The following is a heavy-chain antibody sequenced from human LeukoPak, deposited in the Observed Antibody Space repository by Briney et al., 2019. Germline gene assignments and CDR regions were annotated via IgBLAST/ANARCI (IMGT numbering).Heavy chain of an antibody. J-gene: IGHJ6*03. CDR2: IYTSGST. Sequence: SETLSLTCTVSGGSISSYYWSWIRQPAGKGLEWIGRIYTSGSTNYNPSLKSRVTMSVDTSKNQFSLKLSSVTAADTAVYYCASLYGGNLFDYYYMDVWGKGTTVTVSS. CDR3: ASLYGGNLFDYYYMDV. D-gene: IGHD4-23*01. V-gene: IGHV4-4*07. CDR1: GGSISSYY.